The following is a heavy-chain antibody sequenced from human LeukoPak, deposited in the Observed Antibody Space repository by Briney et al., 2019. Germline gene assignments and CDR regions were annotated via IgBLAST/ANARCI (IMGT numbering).Heavy chain of an antibody. D-gene: IGHD3-3*01. CDR3: AREAYYDFWSGPRSYYFDY. CDR1: GYTFTGYY. J-gene: IGHJ4*02. Sequence: WASVKVSCKASGYTFTGYYMHWVRQAPGQGLEWMGWINPKSGGTKYAQKFQGRVTMTRDTSISTAYMELSRLRSDDTAVYYCAREAYYDFWSGPRSYYFDYWGQGTLVTVSS. CDR2: INPKSGGT. V-gene: IGHV1-2*02.